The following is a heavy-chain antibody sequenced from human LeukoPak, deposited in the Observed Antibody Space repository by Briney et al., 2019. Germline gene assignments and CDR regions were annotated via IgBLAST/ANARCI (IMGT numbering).Heavy chain of an antibody. CDR1: GYTFTSYY. CDR3: ARVPGSILYFDY. CDR2: INPSGGST. J-gene: IGHJ4*02. Sequence: GASVKVSCTASGYTFTSYYMHWVRQAPGQGLEWMGIINPSGGSTSYAQKFQGRVTMTRDTSTSTVYMELSSLRSEDTAVYYCARVPGSILYFDYWGQGTLVTVSS. V-gene: IGHV1-46*01.